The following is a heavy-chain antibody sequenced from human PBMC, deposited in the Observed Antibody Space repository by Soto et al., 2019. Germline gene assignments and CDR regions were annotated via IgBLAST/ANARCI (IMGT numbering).Heavy chain of an antibody. CDR3: ARDQWEIRGFDF. CDR2: IKAGKGDT. D-gene: IGHD1-26*01. J-gene: IGHJ4*02. CDR1: GYTFISYN. V-gene: IGHV1-3*01. Sequence: VQLVQSGAEVKKPGASVKVSCKASGYTFISYNMQWVRQAPGQRPEWMGWIKAGKGDTNYSEKFQGRVTITRDTAARAVYMELSSLRSEDTAVYYCARDQWEIRGFDFWGQGTLVTVSS.